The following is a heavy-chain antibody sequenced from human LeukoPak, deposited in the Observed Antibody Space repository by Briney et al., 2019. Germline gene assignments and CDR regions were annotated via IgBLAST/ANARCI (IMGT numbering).Heavy chain of an antibody. Sequence: ASVNVSYKASGYTFTLYYMHWVRQAPRQGLEWVGIINPSGGSTSYAQKFQGRVTMTRDRSTSTVYMGLSSWGSEPTAVYYCPRDQPNCSSTSCYPSYYFDYWGQGTLVTVSS. CDR1: GYTFTLYY. CDR3: PRDQPNCSSTSCYPSYYFDY. CDR2: INPSGGST. J-gene: IGHJ4*02. V-gene: IGHV1-46*01. D-gene: IGHD2-2*01.